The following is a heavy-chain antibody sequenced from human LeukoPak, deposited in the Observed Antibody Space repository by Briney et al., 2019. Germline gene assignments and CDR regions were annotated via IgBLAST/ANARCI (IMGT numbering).Heavy chain of an antibody. CDR3: ARGSRRGYSYGSTPLTY. V-gene: IGHV1-8*02. CDR2: MNPNSGNT. J-gene: IGHJ4*02. Sequence: ASVKVSCKASGYTFTSYDINWVRQATGQGLEWMGWMNPNSGNTGYAQKLQGRVTMTTDTSTSTAYMELRSLRSDDTAVYYCARGSRRGYSYGSTPLTYWGQGTLVTVSS. CDR1: GYTFTSYD. D-gene: IGHD5-18*01.